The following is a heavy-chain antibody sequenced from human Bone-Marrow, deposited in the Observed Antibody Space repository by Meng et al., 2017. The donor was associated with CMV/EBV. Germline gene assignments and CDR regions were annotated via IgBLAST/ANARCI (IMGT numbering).Heavy chain of an antibody. V-gene: IGHV3-30*02. J-gene: IGHJ4*02. CDR1: GFTFSSYG. Sequence: GESLKISCAASGFTFSSYGMHWVRQAPGKGLEWVAFIRYDGSNKYYAGSVKGRFTISRDNSKNTLYLQMNSLRAEDTAVYYCAKDDFGVVETDYFDYWGQGTLVTVYS. CDR3: AKDDFGVVETDYFDY. D-gene: IGHD3-3*01. CDR2: IRYDGSNK.